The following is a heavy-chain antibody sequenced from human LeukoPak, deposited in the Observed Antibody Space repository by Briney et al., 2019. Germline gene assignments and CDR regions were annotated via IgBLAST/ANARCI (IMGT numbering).Heavy chain of an antibody. J-gene: IGHJ3*02. CDR3: ARVARGLWFGESYAFDI. Sequence: SVKVSCKASGVTFSTSGIGWVRQAPGQGLEWMGGIVPKFGTTNYAQKFQGRVTITADKSTSTVYMELTSLRSEDTAVYYCARVARGLWFGESYAFDIWGQGTMVTVSS. CDR2: IVPKFGTT. D-gene: IGHD3-10*01. V-gene: IGHV1-69*06. CDR1: GVTFSTSG.